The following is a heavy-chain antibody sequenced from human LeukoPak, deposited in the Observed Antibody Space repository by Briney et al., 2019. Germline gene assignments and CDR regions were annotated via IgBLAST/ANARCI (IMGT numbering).Heavy chain of an antibody. CDR2: FDPEDGET. CDR3: ATMGYSHTPFDY. Sequence: ASVKVSCKVSGYTLTELSMHWVRQAPGKGLEWMGGFDPEDGETIYAQKFQGRVTMTEDTSTDTAYMELSSLRSEDTAVYYCATMGYSHTPFDYWGQGTLVTVSS. J-gene: IGHJ4*02. V-gene: IGHV1-24*01. CDR1: GYTLTELS. D-gene: IGHD3-22*01.